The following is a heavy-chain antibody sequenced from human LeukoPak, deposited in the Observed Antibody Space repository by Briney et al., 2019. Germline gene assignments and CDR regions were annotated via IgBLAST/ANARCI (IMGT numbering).Heavy chain of an antibody. D-gene: IGHD2-15*01. V-gene: IGHV3-66*01. J-gene: IGHJ6*02. CDR1: GFTVSSNY. CDR2: IYSGGST. CDR3: ASRDKGYYYGMDV. Sequence: GGSLRPSCAASGFTVSSNYMSWVRQAPGKGLEWVSLIYSGGSTYYADSVKGRFTISRDNSKNTLYLQMNSPRAEDTAVYYCASRDKGYYYGMDVWGQGTTVTVSS.